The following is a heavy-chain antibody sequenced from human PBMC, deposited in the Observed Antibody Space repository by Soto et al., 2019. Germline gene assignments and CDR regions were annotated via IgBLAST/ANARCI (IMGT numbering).Heavy chain of an antibody. D-gene: IGHD3-10*01. V-gene: IGHV1-69*01. Sequence: QVQLVQSGAEVKKPGSSVKVSCKASGGTFSSYAISWVRQAPGQGLEWMGGIIPIFGTANYAQQFQGIVTITADESTSTAYMELSSLRSEDTAVYYWAGDYGSGSYAFDYWGQGTLVTVSS. CDR3: AGDYGSGSYAFDY. J-gene: IGHJ4*02. CDR2: IIPIFGTA. CDR1: GGTFSSYA.